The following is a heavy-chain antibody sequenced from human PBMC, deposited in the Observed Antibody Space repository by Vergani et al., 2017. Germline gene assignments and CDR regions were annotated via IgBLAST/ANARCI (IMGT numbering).Heavy chain of an antibody. D-gene: IGHD3-10*01. CDR2: ISSSSSHT. CDR3: ARDRRGSYYGSGSYYDYYYYMDV. J-gene: IGHJ6*03. Sequence: QVQLVESGGGLVKPGGSLRLSCAASGFTFSDYYMSWIRQAPGKGLEWVSYISSSSSHTNYADSVKGRFTISRDNAKNSLYLQMNSLRAEDTAVYYCARDRRGSYYGSGSYYDYYYYMDVWGKGTTVTVSS. V-gene: IGHV3-11*06. CDR1: GFTFSDYY.